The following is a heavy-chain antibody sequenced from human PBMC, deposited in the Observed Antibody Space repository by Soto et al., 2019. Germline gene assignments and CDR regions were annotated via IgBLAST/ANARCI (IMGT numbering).Heavy chain of an antibody. CDR2: INHSGST. D-gene: IGHD3-10*01. CDR1: GGSFSGYY. V-gene: IGHV4-34*01. J-gene: IGHJ6*02. Sequence: SETLSLTCAVYGGSFSGYYWSWIRQPPGKGLEWIGEINHSGSTNYNPSLKSRVTISVDTSKNQFSLKLSSVTAADTAVYYCARSEQKRYYYGSGSYSARYYYYGMDVWGQGTTVTVSS. CDR3: ARSEQKRYYYGSGSYSARYYYYGMDV.